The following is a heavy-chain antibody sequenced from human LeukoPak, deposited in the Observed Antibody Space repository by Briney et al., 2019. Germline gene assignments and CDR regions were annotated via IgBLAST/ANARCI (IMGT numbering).Heavy chain of an antibody. J-gene: IGHJ4*02. V-gene: IGHV3-21*01. CDR1: GFTFRIYG. CDR3: ARSPGSAWYADY. CDR2: ISSSGSYI. D-gene: IGHD6-19*01. Sequence: GGSLRLSCEVSGFTFRIYGMNWVRQAPGKGLEWVSSISSSGSYIYYADSVKGRFTISRDNAKISLYLQMNNLRAEDTAVYYCARSPGSAWYADYWGQGTLVTVSS.